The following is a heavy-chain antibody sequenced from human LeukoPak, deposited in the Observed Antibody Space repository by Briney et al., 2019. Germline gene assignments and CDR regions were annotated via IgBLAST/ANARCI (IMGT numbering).Heavy chain of an antibody. CDR3: ARDPASASGSYRSVDY. CDR1: GFTFSSYS. J-gene: IGHJ4*02. Sequence: GESLKISCAASGFTFSSYSMNWVRQAPGKGLEWVSSISSSSSYIYYADSVKGRFTISRDNAKNSLYLQMNSLRAEDTAVYYCARDPASASGSYRSVDYWGQGTLVTVSS. V-gene: IGHV3-21*01. D-gene: IGHD1-26*01. CDR2: ISSSSSYI.